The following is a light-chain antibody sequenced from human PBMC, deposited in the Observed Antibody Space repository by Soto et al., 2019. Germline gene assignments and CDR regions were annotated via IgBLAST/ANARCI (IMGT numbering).Light chain of an antibody. V-gene: IGLV1-40*01. CDR2: NNL. J-gene: IGLJ1*01. CDR1: SSNFGAGYE. CDR3: QSFDRRLRFFV. Sequence: QSVLTQPPSVSGAPGQRVTISCTGSSSNFGAGYEVHWYKQLPGAAPTLVIFNNLNRPSGVPERFSGSKSGTSASLVISGVQVEEEADYYCQSFDRRLRFFVFGSGTKLTVL.